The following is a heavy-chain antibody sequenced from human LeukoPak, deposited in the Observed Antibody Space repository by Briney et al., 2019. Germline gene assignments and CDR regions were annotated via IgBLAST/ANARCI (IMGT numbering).Heavy chain of an antibody. CDR1: GFTFDDYT. Sequence: GGSLRLSCAASGFTFDDYTMHWVRQAPGKGLEWVSVIYSGGRTYYADSVKGRFTISRDNSKNTLYLQMNSLRAEDTAVYYCARDQRDGYNYWGQGTLVTVSS. J-gene: IGHJ4*02. V-gene: IGHV3-53*01. CDR3: ARDQRDGYNY. D-gene: IGHD5-24*01. CDR2: IYSGGRT.